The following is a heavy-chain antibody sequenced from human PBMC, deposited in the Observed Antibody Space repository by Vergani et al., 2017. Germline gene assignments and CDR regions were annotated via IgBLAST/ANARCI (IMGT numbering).Heavy chain of an antibody. CDR1: GASVSSGSYY. J-gene: IGHJ4*02. D-gene: IGHD2-8*01. V-gene: IGHV4-61*01. CDR3: ARQSRDVFCTNGVCPLGY. CDR2: IYYSGST. Sequence: QVRLQESGPGLVKPSETLSLTCTVSGASVSSGSYYWSWIRQPPGKGLEWIGYIYYSGSTNYNPSLKSRVTISVDTSKNQFSLKLSSVTAADTAVYYCARQSRDVFCTNGVCPLGYWGQGALVTVSS.